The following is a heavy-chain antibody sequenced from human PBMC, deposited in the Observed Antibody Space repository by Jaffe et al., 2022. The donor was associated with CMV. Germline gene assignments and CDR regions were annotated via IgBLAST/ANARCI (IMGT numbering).Heavy chain of an antibody. J-gene: IGHJ6*02. CDR2: MNPNSGNT. V-gene: IGHV1-8*01. CDR1: GYTFTSYD. CDR3: ARWEGDYDVDYYGMDV. D-gene: IGHD4-17*01. Sequence: QVQLVQSGAEVKKPGASVKVSCKASGYTFTSYDINWVRQATGQGLEWMGWMNPNSGNTGYAQKFQGRVTMTRNTSISTAYMELSSLRSEDTAVYYCARWEGDYDVDYYGMDVWGQGTTVTVSS.